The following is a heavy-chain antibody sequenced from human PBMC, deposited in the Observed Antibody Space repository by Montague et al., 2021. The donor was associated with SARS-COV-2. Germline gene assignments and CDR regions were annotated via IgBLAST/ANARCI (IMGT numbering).Heavy chain of an antibody. CDR2: SRYGGTS. D-gene: IGHD1-1*01. Sequence: SETLSLTCAVYGGSLTGYYWSWIRQPPGKGPEWIGGSRYGGTSYYNPSLKSRVTISIDTSKNQCSLTMTAVTAPDTAVYFCARQDIQLRFDLWGRGTLVTVSS. J-gene: IGHJ2*01. V-gene: IGHV4-34*01. CDR3: ARQDIQLRFDL. CDR1: GGSLTGYY.